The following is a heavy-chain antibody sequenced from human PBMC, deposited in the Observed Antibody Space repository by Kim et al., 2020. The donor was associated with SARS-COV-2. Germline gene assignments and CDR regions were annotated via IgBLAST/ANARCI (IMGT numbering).Heavy chain of an antibody. J-gene: IGHJ4*02. V-gene: IGHV4-39*07. CDR3: ARASDTAMGN. CDR2: ST. D-gene: IGHD5-18*01. Sequence: STNYNPSLKSRVTISVETSKNQFSLKLSSVTAADTAVYYCARASDTAMGNWGQGTLVTVSS.